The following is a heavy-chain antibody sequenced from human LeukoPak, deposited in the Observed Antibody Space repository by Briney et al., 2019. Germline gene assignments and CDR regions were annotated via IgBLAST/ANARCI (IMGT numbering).Heavy chain of an antibody. V-gene: IGHV1-69*06. Sequence: SVKVSCKASGGTFSSYAISWVRQAPGQGLEWMGGIIPIFGTANYAQKFQGRVAITADKSTCTAYMELSSLRSEDTAVYYCARARGSSSWLPEFYYYHYMDVWGKGTTVTISS. CDR3: ARARGSSSWLPEFYYYHYMDV. CDR2: IIPIFGTA. D-gene: IGHD6-13*01. J-gene: IGHJ6*03. CDR1: GGTFSSYA.